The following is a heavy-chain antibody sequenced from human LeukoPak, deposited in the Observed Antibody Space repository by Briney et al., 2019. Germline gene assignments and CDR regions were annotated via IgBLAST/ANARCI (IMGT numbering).Heavy chain of an antibody. Sequence: GGSLRLSCAASGFTFSSYSMNWVRQAPGKGLEWVSAISGSGGSTYYADSVKGRFTISRDNAKNSLYLQMNSLRAEDTALYHCARDRPRYDFWSGYPGYYYMDVWGKGTTVTVSS. CDR2: ISGSGGST. V-gene: IGHV3-21*04. J-gene: IGHJ6*03. CDR3: ARDRPRYDFWSGYPGYYYMDV. CDR1: GFTFSSYS. D-gene: IGHD3-3*01.